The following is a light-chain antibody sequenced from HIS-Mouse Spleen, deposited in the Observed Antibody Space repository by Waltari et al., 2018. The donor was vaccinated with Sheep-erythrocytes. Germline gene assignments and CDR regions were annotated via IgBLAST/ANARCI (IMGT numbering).Light chain of an antibody. J-gene: IGLJ2*01. CDR1: SSDVGGYNY. V-gene: IGLV2-11*01. Sequence: QSALTQPRSVSGSPGQSVTISCTGTSSDVGGYNYVSWYQQHPGKAPKLMIYDVSKRPSGVPDRFSGAKSGNTASLTISGPQAEDEADYYCCSYAGSYTVVFGGVTKLTVL. CDR3: CSYAGSYTVV. CDR2: DVS.